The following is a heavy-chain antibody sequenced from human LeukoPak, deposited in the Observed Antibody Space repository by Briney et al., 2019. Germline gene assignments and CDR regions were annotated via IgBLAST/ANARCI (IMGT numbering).Heavy chain of an antibody. Sequence: AGGSLRLSCAASGFTFSSYALSWVRKAPGKALEWVSGISGSGGSTYYTDSVKGRFTISRDNSKNTLYLQVNSLRAEDTAVYYCAKDGASIAVARFDYWGQGTLVTVSS. CDR3: AKDGASIAVARFDY. CDR2: ISGSGGST. CDR1: GFTFSSYA. D-gene: IGHD6-19*01. J-gene: IGHJ4*02. V-gene: IGHV3-23*01.